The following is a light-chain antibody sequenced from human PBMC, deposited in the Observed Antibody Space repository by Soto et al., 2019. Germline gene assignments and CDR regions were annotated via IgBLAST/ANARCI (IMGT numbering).Light chain of an antibody. Sequence: QAVVTQPPSVSGAPGQRVTISCTGSSSNIGAGYDVHWYQQLPGRAPKLLIYGSSNRPSGVPDRISGSKSGTSASLAITGLQAEDEADYYCQSYDNNLSGGVFGGGTKVTV. V-gene: IGLV1-40*01. CDR1: SSNIGAGYD. CDR3: QSYDNNLSGGV. CDR2: GSS. J-gene: IGLJ3*02.